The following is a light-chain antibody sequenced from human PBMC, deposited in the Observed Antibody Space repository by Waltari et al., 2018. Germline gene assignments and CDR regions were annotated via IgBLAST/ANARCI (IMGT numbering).Light chain of an antibody. CDR1: QSVSKY. Sequence: EIVLTQSPGTLSLSPGERATLSCRASQSVSKYLAWYQHKPGQAPRLLIYDASTRATGIPDRFSGSGSGTDFSLTISRLEPEDFAVYYCQKYVSLPATFGQGTKVEIK. V-gene: IGKV3-20*01. J-gene: IGKJ1*01. CDR3: QKYVSLPAT. CDR2: DAS.